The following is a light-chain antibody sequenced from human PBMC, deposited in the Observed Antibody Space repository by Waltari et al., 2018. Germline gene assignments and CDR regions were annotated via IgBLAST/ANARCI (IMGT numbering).Light chain of an antibody. V-gene: IGKV3-20*01. Sequence: EIVLTQSPGTLSLSPGERATLSCRASQSRNIAYVAWYQHRSGQAPRLLIYGALYRAAGIPDRFSGSGSGTDFTLTISRLEPDDFAVYYCQQYDTSPATFGQGTKLEIK. J-gene: IGKJ2*01. CDR2: GAL. CDR1: QSRNIAY. CDR3: QQYDTSPAT.